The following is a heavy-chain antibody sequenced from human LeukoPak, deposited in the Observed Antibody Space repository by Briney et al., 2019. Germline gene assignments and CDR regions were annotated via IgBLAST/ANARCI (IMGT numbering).Heavy chain of an antibody. CDR2: IYTSGST. CDR1: GGSISSYC. J-gene: IGHJ6*04. Sequence: SETLSLTCTVSGGSISSYCWSWIRQPPGKGLEWIGYIYTSGSTNYNPSLKSRVTISVDTSKNQFSLKLSSVTAADTAVYYCARLSEAIFGVAHVDVRGKGTTVTVSS. D-gene: IGHD3-3*01. V-gene: IGHV4-4*09. CDR3: ARLSEAIFGVAHVDV.